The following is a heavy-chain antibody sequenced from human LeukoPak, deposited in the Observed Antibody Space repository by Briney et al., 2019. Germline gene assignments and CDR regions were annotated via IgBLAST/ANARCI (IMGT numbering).Heavy chain of an antibody. D-gene: IGHD3-10*01. Sequence: PSETLSLTCTASGGSISSGGYYWSWIRQHPGKGLEWIGYIYYSGSTYYNPSLKSRVTISVDTSKNQFSLKLSSVTAADTAVYYCARVSSLWFGEVNWFDPWGQGTLVTVSS. V-gene: IGHV4-31*03. J-gene: IGHJ5*02. CDR3: ARVSSLWFGEVNWFDP. CDR2: IYYSGST. CDR1: GGSISSGGYY.